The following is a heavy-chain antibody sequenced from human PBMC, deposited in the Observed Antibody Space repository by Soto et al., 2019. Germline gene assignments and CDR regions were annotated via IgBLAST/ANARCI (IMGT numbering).Heavy chain of an antibody. CDR3: AKAPTYDWNPGSGLDV. J-gene: IGHJ6*02. V-gene: IGHV3-9*01. CDR2: ISWNSGSI. Sequence: EVQLVESGGGLVQPGRSLRLSCAASGFTLGDYAMHWVRQAPGKGLEWVSGISWNSGSIGYAYSVKGRFTISRDNAKKYLYLQMNSLRAEDTALYYCAKAPTYDWNPGSGLDVWGQGTTVTVSS. D-gene: IGHD1-20*01. CDR1: GFTLGDYA.